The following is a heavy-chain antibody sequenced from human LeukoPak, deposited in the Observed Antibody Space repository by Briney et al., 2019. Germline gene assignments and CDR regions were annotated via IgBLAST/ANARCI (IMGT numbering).Heavy chain of an antibody. D-gene: IGHD3-10*01. CDR3: AKGVRITMVRGAFDI. CDR2: ISWNSGSI. Sequence: GGSLRLSCAASGFTFDDYAMHWVRQTPGKGLEWVSGISWNSGSIAYADSVKGRFTISRDNAKNSLYLQKNSLRAEDTALYYCAKGVRITMVRGAFDIWGQGTMVTVSS. CDR1: GFTFDDYA. V-gene: IGHV3-9*01. J-gene: IGHJ3*02.